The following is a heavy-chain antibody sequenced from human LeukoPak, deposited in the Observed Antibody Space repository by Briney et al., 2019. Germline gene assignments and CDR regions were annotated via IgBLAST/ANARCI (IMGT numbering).Heavy chain of an antibody. CDR2: IKEDGSER. V-gene: IGHV3-7*05. CDR3: AWTSSSYDY. J-gene: IGHJ4*02. D-gene: IGHD6-13*01. CDR1: GFTFHYW. Sequence: GGSLRLSCAVSGFTFHYWMAWVRQAPGKGLEWVANIKEDGSERHCADSVRDRFTIYRDNAKSSLFLQMNSLRAEDTAVYYCAWTSSSYDYWGQGTLVTVSS.